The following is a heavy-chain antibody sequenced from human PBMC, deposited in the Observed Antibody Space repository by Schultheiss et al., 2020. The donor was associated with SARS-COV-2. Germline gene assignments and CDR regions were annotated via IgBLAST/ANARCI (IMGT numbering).Heavy chain of an antibody. Sequence: GESLKISCAASGFTFSSYAMHWVRQAPGKGLEWVAVISYDGSNKYYADSVKGRFTISRDNSKNTLYLQMNSLRAEDTAVYYCAKGIAAAGTLDYWGQGTLVTVPQ. V-gene: IGHV3-30-3*01. J-gene: IGHJ4*02. CDR1: GFTFSSYA. D-gene: IGHD6-13*01. CDR3: AKGIAAAGTLDY. CDR2: ISYDGSNK.